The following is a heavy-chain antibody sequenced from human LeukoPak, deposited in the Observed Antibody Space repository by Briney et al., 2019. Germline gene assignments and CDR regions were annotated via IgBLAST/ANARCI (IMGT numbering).Heavy chain of an antibody. D-gene: IGHD5-24*01. CDR3: ARPIHGYNSPFDH. CDR2: IYYSGST. CDR1: GGSISSYY. Sequence: SETLSLTCTVSGGSISSYYWSWIRQPPGKGLEWIGYIYYSGSTNYNPSLKSRVTISVDTSKNLFSLKLSSVTAADTAVYYCARPIHGYNSPFDHWGQGTLVTVSS. J-gene: IGHJ4*02. V-gene: IGHV4-59*08.